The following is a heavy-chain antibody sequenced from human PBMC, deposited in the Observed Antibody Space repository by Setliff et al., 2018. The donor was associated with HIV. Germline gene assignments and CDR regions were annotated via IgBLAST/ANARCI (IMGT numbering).Heavy chain of an antibody. V-gene: IGHV3-21*01. Sequence: PGGSLRLSCTVSGFTFTSYTMAWVRQTPEKGLEWVSSITSSGHFILYADSMKGRFTISRDNAENTLFLQMDSLRAEDTAVYYCARAPYYYDSSGYLDYWGQGTLVTVSS. D-gene: IGHD3-22*01. CDR1: GFTFTSYT. CDR2: ITSSGHFI. CDR3: ARAPYYYDSSGYLDY. J-gene: IGHJ4*02.